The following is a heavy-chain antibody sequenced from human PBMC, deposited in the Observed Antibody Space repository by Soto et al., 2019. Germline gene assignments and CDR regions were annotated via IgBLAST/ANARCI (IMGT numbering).Heavy chain of an antibody. CDR3: ARSFGWYAIDQ. CDR2: IHPSGNT. CDR1: SASISSEQR. D-gene: IGHD6-19*01. Sequence: QMQLQESGPGRVKPSETLSLTCAVSSASISSEQRWSWVRQPPGKGLEWIGEIHPSGNTNSNPSLKSRVTMSVDKSKNQFSLNLNSLTAADTAVYYCARSFGWYAIDQWSQGTLVTVSS. J-gene: IGHJ4*02. V-gene: IGHV4-4*02.